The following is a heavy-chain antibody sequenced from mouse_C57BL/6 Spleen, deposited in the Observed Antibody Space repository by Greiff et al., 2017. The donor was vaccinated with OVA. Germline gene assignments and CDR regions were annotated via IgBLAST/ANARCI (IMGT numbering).Heavy chain of an antibody. CDR2: ISNGGGST. V-gene: IGHV5-12*01. CDR3: ARHYDYDDYYAMDY. D-gene: IGHD2-4*01. Sequence: EVNLVESGGGLVQPGGSLKLSCAASGFTFSDYYMYWVRQTPEKRLEWVAYISNGGGSTYYPDTVKGRFTISRDNAKNTLYLQMSRLKSEDTAMYYCARHYDYDDYYAMDYWGQGTSVTVSS. CDR1: GFTFSDYY. J-gene: IGHJ4*01.